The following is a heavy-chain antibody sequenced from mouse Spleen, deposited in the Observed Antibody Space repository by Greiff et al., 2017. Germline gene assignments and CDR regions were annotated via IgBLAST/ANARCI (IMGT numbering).Heavy chain of an antibody. Sequence: QVQLQQSGAELVRPGTSVKMSCKASGYTFTNYWIGWAKQRPGHGLEWIGDIYPGGGYTNYNEKFKGKATLTADKSSRTAYMQFSSLTSEDSAIYYCARGYGNFYAMDYWGQGTSVTVSS. CDR3: ARGYGNFYAMDY. CDR2: IYPGGGYT. D-gene: IGHD2-1*01. CDR1: GYTFTNYW. J-gene: IGHJ4*01. V-gene: IGHV1-63*01.